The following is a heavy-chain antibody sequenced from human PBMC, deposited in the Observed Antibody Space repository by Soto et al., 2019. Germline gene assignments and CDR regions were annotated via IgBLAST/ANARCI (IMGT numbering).Heavy chain of an antibody. V-gene: IGHV1-18*01. J-gene: IGHJ6*02. D-gene: IGHD6-13*01. CDR1: GYTFTSYG. Sequence: ASFKVSSKAPGYTFTSYGISWVRQAPGQGLEWMGWISAYNVNTNYAQKLQGRVTMTTDTSKSTAYMELRSLRSDDTAVYYCERGTIAARRDYYYYGMDVWSQGTTVTVSS. CDR2: ISAYNVNT. CDR3: ERGTIAARRDYYYYGMDV.